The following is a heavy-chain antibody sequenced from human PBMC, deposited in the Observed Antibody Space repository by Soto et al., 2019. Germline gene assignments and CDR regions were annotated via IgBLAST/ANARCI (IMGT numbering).Heavy chain of an antibody. Sequence: GGSLRLSCAASGFTFSSYGMHWVRQAPGKGLEWVAVIWYDGSNKYYADSVKGRFTISRDNAKNLLYLQMKSLRAEDTAVYYCARSSTFYDYWGQGTPVTVSS. J-gene: IGHJ4*02. V-gene: IGHV3-33*01. D-gene: IGHD6-6*01. CDR3: ARSSTFYDY. CDR1: GFTFSSYG. CDR2: IWYDGSNK.